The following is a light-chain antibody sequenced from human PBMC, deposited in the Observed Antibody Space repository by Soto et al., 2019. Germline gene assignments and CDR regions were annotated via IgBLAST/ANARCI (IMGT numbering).Light chain of an antibody. CDR2: DVS. Sequence: QSVLTQPASVSGSPGQSITISCTGTSSDVGSYNLVSWYQQHPGKAPKLMIYDVSNRPSGVSNRFSGSKSGNTASLTISGLQAEDEADYYCSSYTSSSTLLYVFGTGTKVTVL. CDR1: SSDVGSYNL. V-gene: IGLV2-14*02. CDR3: SSYTSSSTLLYV. J-gene: IGLJ1*01.